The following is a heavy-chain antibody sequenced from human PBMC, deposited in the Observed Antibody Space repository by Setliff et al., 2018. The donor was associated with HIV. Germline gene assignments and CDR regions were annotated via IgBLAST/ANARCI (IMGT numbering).Heavy chain of an antibody. V-gene: IGHV1-69*13. Sequence: SVKVSCKASGGTFSSYAISWVRQAPGQGLEWMGGIIPIFGTANYAQKFQGRVTITADESTSTAYMELSSLRSEDTAVYYCARDTYSSGWYREDYYCMDVWGKGTTVTVSS. D-gene: IGHD6-19*01. CDR1: GGTFSSYA. CDR3: ARDTYSSGWYREDYYCMDV. J-gene: IGHJ6*03. CDR2: IIPIFGTA.